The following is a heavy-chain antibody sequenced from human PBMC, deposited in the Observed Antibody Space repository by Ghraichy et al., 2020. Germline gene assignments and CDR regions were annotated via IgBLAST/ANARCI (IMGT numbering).Heavy chain of an antibody. CDR3: ARRGRGYSLVYYGLDV. J-gene: IGHJ6*02. CDR1: GGSIRGHY. D-gene: IGHD5-18*01. V-gene: IGHV4-59*08. CDR2: VHYTGNT. Sequence: SETLSLICTVSGGSIRGHYWSWIRQPPGKGLERIGYVHYTGNTDYSPSIKSRATISLDTPRNHFSLTLTSVTAADTAVYYCARRGRGYSLVYYGLDVWGQGTTVTVSS.